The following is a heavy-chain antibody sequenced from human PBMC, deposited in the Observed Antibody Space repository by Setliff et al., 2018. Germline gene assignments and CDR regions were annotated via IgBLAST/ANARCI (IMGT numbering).Heavy chain of an antibody. V-gene: IGHV4-38-2*01. CDR3: ASPRRDDLDSPFDAFDI. CDR2: MSHRGRT. Sequence: SETLSLTCGVSGASITSGHYWGWIRQPPGKGLEWIATMSHRGRTYYNPSLESRVTMSRDTSKNKFSLRLTSAAAADTAVYYCASPRRDDLDSPFDAFDIWGQGTMVTVSS. D-gene: IGHD3-3*01. J-gene: IGHJ3*02. CDR1: GASITSGHY.